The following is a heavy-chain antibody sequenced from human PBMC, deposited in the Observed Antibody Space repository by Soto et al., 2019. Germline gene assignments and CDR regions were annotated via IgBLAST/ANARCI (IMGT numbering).Heavy chain of an antibody. D-gene: IGHD2-15*01. CDR2: VSASGSIT. CDR3: AKGDCSGGRCYRVFDY. J-gene: IGHJ4*02. V-gene: IGHV3-23*01. Sequence: GGSMRLSCAASGFTFSSYDMSWVRQAPGKGLEWVSGVSASGSITSYADSAKGRFTISRDNAKNTVFLQMSSLRAEDTAVYFCAKGDCSGGRCYRVFDYWGQGTLVTVSS. CDR1: GFTFSSYD.